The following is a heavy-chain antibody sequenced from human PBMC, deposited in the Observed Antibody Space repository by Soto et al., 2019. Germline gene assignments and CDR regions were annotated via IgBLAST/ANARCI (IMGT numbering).Heavy chain of an antibody. J-gene: IGHJ4*02. V-gene: IGHV1-3*01. CDR2: INAGNGNT. D-gene: IGHD6-19*01. CDR1: GYTFTSYA. Sequence: QVQLVQSGAEVKKPGASVKVSCKASGYTFTSYAMHWVRQAPGQRLEWMGWINAGNGNTKYSQKFQGRVTITRDTSASTAYMELSSLRSEDTAVYCCARDAGVAVYYFDYWGQGTLVTVSS. CDR3: ARDAGVAVYYFDY.